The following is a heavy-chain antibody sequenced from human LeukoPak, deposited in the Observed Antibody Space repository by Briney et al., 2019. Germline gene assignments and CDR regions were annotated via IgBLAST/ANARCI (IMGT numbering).Heavy chain of an antibody. V-gene: IGHV4-39*01. CDR2: ISYSGST. Sequence: SETLSLTCTVSGASISSSSYHWGWLRQPPGKGLEWIVSISYSGSTYYNLSLKSRVTISVDTSKNQFSLKLNSLTAADTAVYFCARLGGVYGGYYFDYWGQGTLVTVSS. CDR3: ARLGGVYGGYYFDY. D-gene: IGHD2-8*02. J-gene: IGHJ4*02. CDR1: GASISSSSYH.